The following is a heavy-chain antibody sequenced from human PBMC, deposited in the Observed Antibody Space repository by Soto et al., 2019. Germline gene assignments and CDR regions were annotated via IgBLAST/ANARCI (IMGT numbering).Heavy chain of an antibody. CDR3: AREGTRSTRVRGVTFDY. J-gene: IGHJ4*02. CDR2: IIPIFGTA. D-gene: IGHD3-10*01. V-gene: IGHV1-69*06. CDR1: GGTFSSYA. Sequence: SVKVSCKASGGTFSSYAISWVRQAPGQGLEWMGGIIPIFGTANYAQKFQGRVTITADKSTSTAYMELSSLRSEDTAVYYCAREGTRSTRVRGVTFDYWVQGTLVSVSS.